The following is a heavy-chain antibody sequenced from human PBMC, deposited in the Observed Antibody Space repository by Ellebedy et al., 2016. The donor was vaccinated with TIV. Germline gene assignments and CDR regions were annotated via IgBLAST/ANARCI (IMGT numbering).Heavy chain of an antibody. CDR3: AKDRTSGDGYCVFDS. CDR2: IVGSGA. V-gene: IGHV3-23*01. J-gene: IGHJ4*02. Sequence: GESLKISCAASGFTFSPYAMDWVRQAPGKGMEWVSGIVGSGAEKYADSVTGRFTISRDNSNRTVDLQMRSVSAEDTAVYFCAKDRTSGDGYCVFDSWGQGTMVSVSS. CDR1: GFTFSPYA. D-gene: IGHD2-21*02.